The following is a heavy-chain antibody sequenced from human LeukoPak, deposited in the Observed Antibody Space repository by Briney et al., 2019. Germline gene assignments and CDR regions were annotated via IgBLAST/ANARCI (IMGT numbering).Heavy chain of an antibody. CDR2: IIPIFGTA. J-gene: IGHJ3*02. CDR1: GSTFSSYA. V-gene: IGHV1-69*13. Sequence: ASVKVSCKASGSTFSSYAISWVRQAPGQGLEWMGGIIPIFGTANYAQKFQGRVTITADESTSTAYMELSSLRSEDTAVYYCARARTRFLESDAFDIWGQGTMVTVSS. D-gene: IGHD3-3*01. CDR3: ARARTRFLESDAFDI.